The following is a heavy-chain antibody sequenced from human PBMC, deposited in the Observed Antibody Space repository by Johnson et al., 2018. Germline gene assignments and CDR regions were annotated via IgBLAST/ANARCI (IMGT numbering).Heavy chain of an antibody. D-gene: IGHD3-22*01. Sequence: VQSGRSLRLSCAASGFTFDDYAMHWVRQAPGQGLEWVSGISWNSGSIGYADSVEGRFTISRDNAKNSLYLQVNSLRAEDTALYYCSKGFRMLVGITAFHIWGQGTMVTVSS. CDR3: SKGFRMLVGITAFHI. CDR1: GFTFDDYA. V-gene: IGHV3-9*01. CDR2: ISWNSGSI. J-gene: IGHJ3*02.